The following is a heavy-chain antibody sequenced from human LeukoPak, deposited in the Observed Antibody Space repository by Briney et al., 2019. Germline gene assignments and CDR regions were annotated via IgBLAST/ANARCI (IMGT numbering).Heavy chain of an antibody. CDR2: MNPNSGNT. CDR3: ARGPVIMITFGGVIGLRDGMDV. J-gene: IGHJ6*01. D-gene: IGHD3-16*02. Sequence: ASVKVSCKASGYTFTSYDINWVRQAPGQGLEWMGWMNPNSGNTGYAQKFQGRVTMTRNTSISTAYMELSSLRSEDTAVYYCARGPVIMITFGGVIGLRDGMDVWGQGTTVTVSS. CDR1: GYTFTSYD. V-gene: IGHV1-8*01.